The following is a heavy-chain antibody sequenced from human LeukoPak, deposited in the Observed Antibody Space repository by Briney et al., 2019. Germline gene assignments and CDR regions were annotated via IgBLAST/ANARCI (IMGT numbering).Heavy chain of an antibody. CDR1: GGSISSGGYY. CDR2: IYYSGST. Sequence: SETLSLTCTVSGGSISSGGYYWSWIRQHPGKGLEWIGYIYYSGSTYYNPSLKSRVTISVDTSKNQFSLKLSSVTAADTAVYYCARSPPQFSSSSQYFDHWGQGTLVTVSS. J-gene: IGHJ4*02. V-gene: IGHV4-31*03. CDR3: ARSPPQFSSSSQYFDH. D-gene: IGHD6-6*01.